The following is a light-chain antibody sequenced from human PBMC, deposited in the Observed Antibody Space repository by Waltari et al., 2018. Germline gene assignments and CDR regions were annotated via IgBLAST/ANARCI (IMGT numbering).Light chain of an antibody. J-gene: IGLJ3*02. Sequence: SYELTQPPSVSVSPGHPPRITCSGEASPNKYAYWYRQKSGQAPVLVIYEDTKRPSGIPERISGSNSGAVATLTITGAQVEDEADYYCYSTDYTGNYWVFGGGTKLTVL. CDR1: ASPNKY. CDR2: EDT. V-gene: IGLV3-10*01. CDR3: YSTDYTGNYWV.